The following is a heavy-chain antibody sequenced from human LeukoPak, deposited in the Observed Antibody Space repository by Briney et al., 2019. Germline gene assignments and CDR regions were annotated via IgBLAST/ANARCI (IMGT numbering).Heavy chain of an antibody. V-gene: IGHV1-46*01. Sequence: ASVKVSCKASGYTFTSYYMHWVRQAPGQGLEWMGVINPSGGSTSYAQKFQGRVTMTRDTSTSTVYMELSSLRSEDTAVYYCARDLKPYCSGGSCYSGYWGQGTLVTVSS. CDR2: INPSGGST. CDR3: ARDLKPYCSGGSCYSGY. CDR1: GYTFTSYY. D-gene: IGHD2-15*01. J-gene: IGHJ4*02.